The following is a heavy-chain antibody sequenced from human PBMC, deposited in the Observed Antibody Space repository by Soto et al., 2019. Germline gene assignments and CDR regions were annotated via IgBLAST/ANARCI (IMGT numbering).Heavy chain of an antibody. J-gene: IGHJ3*02. CDR3: ARDSFYYYDSSGHDAFDI. Sequence: ASVKVSCKASGYTFTSYGISWVRQAPGQGLEWMGWISAYNGNTNYAQKLQGRVTMTTDTSTSTAYMELRSLRSDDTAVYYCARDSFYYYDSSGHDAFDIWGQGTMVPVSS. CDR2: ISAYNGNT. CDR1: GYTFTSYG. D-gene: IGHD3-22*01. V-gene: IGHV1-18*01.